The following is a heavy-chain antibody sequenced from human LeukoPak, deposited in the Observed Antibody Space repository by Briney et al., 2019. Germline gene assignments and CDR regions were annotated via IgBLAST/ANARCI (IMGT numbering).Heavy chain of an antibody. CDR3: VKDSGYYDTSGKGWFAF. CDR1: GFTFSDYY. J-gene: IGHJ5*01. V-gene: IGHV3-11*04. CDR2: ISSSGSTI. D-gene: IGHD3-22*01. Sequence: GGSLRLSCAASGFTFSDYYRSWIRQAPGKGLEWVAYISSSGSTIYYADSVKGRFTISRDNAKNSLSLQMNSLRAEDTAVYYCVKDSGYYDTSGKGWFAFWGQGTLVTVSS.